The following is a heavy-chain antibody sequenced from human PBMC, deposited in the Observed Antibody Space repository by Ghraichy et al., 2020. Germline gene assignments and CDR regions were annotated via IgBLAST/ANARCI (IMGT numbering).Heavy chain of an antibody. CDR1: EFTFSNYW. V-gene: IGHV3-7*03. CDR2: IKQDGSEK. CDR3: ARESYANYFDF. D-gene: IGHD2-8*01. Sequence: LTCAASEFTFSNYWMTWVRQAPGKGLEWVADIKQDGSEKFYVNSVKGRFTISRDNAKNSLYLQMNSLRAEDTAMYYCARESYANYFDFWGQGILVTVSS. J-gene: IGHJ4*02.